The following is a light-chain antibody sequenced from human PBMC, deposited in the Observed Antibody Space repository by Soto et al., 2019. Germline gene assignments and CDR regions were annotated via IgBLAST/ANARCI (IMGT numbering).Light chain of an antibody. CDR1: QNIGTY. J-gene: IGKJ4*01. CDR3: QQRRNWPVT. V-gene: IGKV3-11*01. Sequence: EVVLTQSPGILSLSPGGGATLSCRASQNIGTYLAWYQQKGGQAPRLAIFDASSRASGVPARFSGSGSGTDFTLAISSLEPEDFAIYYCQQRRNWPVTFGGGTKVDIK. CDR2: DAS.